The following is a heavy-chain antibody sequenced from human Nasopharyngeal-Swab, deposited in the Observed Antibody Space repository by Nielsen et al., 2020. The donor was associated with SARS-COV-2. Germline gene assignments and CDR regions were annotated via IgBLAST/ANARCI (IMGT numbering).Heavy chain of an antibody. V-gene: IGHV3-53*01. J-gene: IGHJ4*02. D-gene: IGHD3-3*01. Sequence: GESLKISCAASGFTVSGNFMTWVRQAPGKGLEWVSVIYNAGQTNYADSVKGRFTISRDNSKNTLYLQMNSLRAEDTAVYYCARGVGVDDFWSGRFDYWGQGTLVTVSS. CDR2: IYNAGQT. CDR1: GFTVSGNF. CDR3: ARGVGVDDFWSGRFDY.